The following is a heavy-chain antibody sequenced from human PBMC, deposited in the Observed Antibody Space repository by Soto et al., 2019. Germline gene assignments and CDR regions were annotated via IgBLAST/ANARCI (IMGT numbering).Heavy chain of an antibody. J-gene: IGHJ5*02. CDR1: CFIFENFG. D-gene: IGHD1-26*01. V-gene: IGHV3-23*01. CDR3: AKNQGVELVPLATVDWFDP. CDR2: ISGSGFKK. Sequence: LXRPCAASCFIFENFGMSWVRQAPGKGLEWISSISGSGFKKYYADSVKGRFTISRDNSKSTVYLELNNLSAEDTAVYRCAKNQGVELVPLATVDWFDPWGQGSVVTVSS.